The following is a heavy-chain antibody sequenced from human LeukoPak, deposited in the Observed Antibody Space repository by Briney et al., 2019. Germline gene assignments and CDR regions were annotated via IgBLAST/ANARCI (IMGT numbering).Heavy chain of an antibody. V-gene: IGHV4-59*08. J-gene: IGHJ4*02. Sequence: SETLSLTCTVSGGSISSYHWSWIRQPPGKGLEWIGYIYYSGSTNYNPSLKSRVTISVDTSKNQFSLKLSSVTAADTAVYYCARTGGYSYGYFDYWGQGTLVTVSS. CDR3: ARTGGYSYGYFDY. CDR2: IYYSGST. CDR1: GGSISSYH. D-gene: IGHD5-18*01.